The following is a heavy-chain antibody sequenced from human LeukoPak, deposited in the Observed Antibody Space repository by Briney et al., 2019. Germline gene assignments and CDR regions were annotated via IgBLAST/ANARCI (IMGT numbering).Heavy chain of an antibody. D-gene: IGHD3-10*01. CDR1: GFTFSDYY. V-gene: IGHV3-49*04. CDR3: SSADYYGSGSPISLDV. Sequence: GGSLRLSCAASGFTFSDYYMSWVRQAPGKGLEWVGFIRSKTYGETTEYAASVKGRFTISRDDSKSIAYLQMNSLKTEDTAVYYCSSADYYGSGSPISLDVWGKGTTVTVSS. CDR2: IRSKTYGETT. J-gene: IGHJ6*04.